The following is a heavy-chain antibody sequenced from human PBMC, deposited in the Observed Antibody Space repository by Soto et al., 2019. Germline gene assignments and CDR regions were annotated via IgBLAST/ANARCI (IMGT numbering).Heavy chain of an antibody. Sequence: GGSLRLSCAASGFTFSDYYMSWIRQAPGKGLEWVSYISSSGSTIYSADSVKGRFTISRDNAKNSLYLQMNSLRAEDTAVYYCARGLVGSRYCSGGSCYSGAFDIWGQGTMVTVSS. CDR2: ISSSGSTI. CDR1: GFTFSDYY. V-gene: IGHV3-11*01. CDR3: ARGLVGSRYCSGGSCYSGAFDI. D-gene: IGHD2-15*01. J-gene: IGHJ3*02.